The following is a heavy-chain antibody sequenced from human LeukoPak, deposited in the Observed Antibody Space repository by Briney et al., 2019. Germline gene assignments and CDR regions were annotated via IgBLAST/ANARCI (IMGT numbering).Heavy chain of an antibody. J-gene: IGHJ3*02. CDR3: ARDATAGSSGWYIDAFDI. CDR2: ISSSSSYI. V-gene: IGHV3-21*01. D-gene: IGHD6-19*01. CDR1: GFTFSSYS. Sequence: GGSLRLSCAASGFTFSSYSMNWVRQAPGKGLEWVSSISSSSSYIYYADSVKGRLTISRENDKNSMYMQMNSLRAEDTAVYYCARDATAGSSGWYIDAFDIWGQGTMVTVSS.